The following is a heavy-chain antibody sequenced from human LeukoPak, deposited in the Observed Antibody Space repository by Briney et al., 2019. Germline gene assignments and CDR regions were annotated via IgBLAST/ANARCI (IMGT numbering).Heavy chain of an antibody. CDR2: ISDSGGST. V-gene: IGHV3-64*04. D-gene: IGHD1-26*01. Sequence: GGSLRLSCSASGFPFSTYAIHWVRQAPGKGLEYVSAISDSGGSTYYADSVKGRFTISRDNSKNTLYLQMNSLRAEDTAVYYCATRTIGGATAVFYISGQGTMVTVSS. CDR1: GFPFSTYA. J-gene: IGHJ3*02. CDR3: ATRTIGGATAVFYI.